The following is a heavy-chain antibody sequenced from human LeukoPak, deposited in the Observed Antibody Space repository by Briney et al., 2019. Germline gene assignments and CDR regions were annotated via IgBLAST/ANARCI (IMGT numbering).Heavy chain of an antibody. D-gene: IGHD6-13*01. J-gene: IGHJ6*03. Sequence: ASVKVSCKASGYTFTSYAMNWVRQAPGQGLEWMGWINTNTGNPTYAQGFTGRFVFSLDTSVSTAYLQISSLKAEDTAVYYCARSPYSSSWCVGGYYYYMDVWGKGTTVTVSS. V-gene: IGHV7-4-1*02. CDR2: INTNTGNP. CDR3: ARSPYSSSWCVGGYYYYMDV. CDR1: GYTFTSYA.